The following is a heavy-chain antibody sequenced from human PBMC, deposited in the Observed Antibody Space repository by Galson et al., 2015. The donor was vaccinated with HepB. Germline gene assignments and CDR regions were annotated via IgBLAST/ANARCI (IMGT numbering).Heavy chain of an antibody. CDR3: ARPDSGYDWDAFDI. V-gene: IGHV3-30*04. D-gene: IGHD5-12*01. J-gene: IGHJ3*02. CDR2: ISYDGSNK. CDR1: GFTFSSYA. Sequence: SLRLSCAASGFTFSSYAIHWVRQAPGKGLEWVAVISYDGSNKYYADSVKGRFTISRDNSKNTLYLQMNSLRAEDSATYYCARPDSGYDWDAFDIWGQGTMVTVPS.